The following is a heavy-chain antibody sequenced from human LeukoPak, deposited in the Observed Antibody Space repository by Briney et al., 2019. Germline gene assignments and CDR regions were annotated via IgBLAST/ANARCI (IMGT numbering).Heavy chain of an antibody. J-gene: IGHJ4*02. CDR1: GFTFSNYA. D-gene: IGHD1-26*01. CDR3: ASEFIVGTTAY. V-gene: IGHV3-23*01. Sequence: VGSLRLSCAASGFTFSNYAMSWVRQAPGKGLEWVSAIGSGGSTYYADTVKGRFTISRDNSKNTLYLQMNSLRAEDTAIYYCASEFIVGTTAYWGQGTLVTVSS. CDR2: IGSGGST.